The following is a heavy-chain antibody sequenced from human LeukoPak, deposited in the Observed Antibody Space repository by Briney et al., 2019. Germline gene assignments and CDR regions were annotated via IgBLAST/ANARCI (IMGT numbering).Heavy chain of an antibody. Sequence: NPSETLSLTCTVSGGSISSYYWSWIRQPPGKGLDWIGYIYYSGSTNYNPSLKSRVTISVDTSKNQFSLKLSSVTAADTAVYYCTRGSIAYYYMDVWGKGTTVTISS. D-gene: IGHD3-22*01. CDR1: GGSISSYY. CDR2: IYYSGST. J-gene: IGHJ6*03. V-gene: IGHV4-59*01. CDR3: TRGSIAYYYMDV.